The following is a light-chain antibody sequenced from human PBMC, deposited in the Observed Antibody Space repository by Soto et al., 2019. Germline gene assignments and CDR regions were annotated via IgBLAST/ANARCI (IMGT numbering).Light chain of an antibody. Sequence: AIRMTQSPSSLSASTGDRVTITCRASQGLSSYLAWFQQKPGRPPKLLMSATSTLQSDVPSRFSGSGSGTDFTLTIGCLQSEDLATYYCQQYYTYPWTFGQGTKVEIK. CDR2: ATS. V-gene: IGKV1-8*01. CDR3: QQYYTYPWT. CDR1: QGLSSY. J-gene: IGKJ1*01.